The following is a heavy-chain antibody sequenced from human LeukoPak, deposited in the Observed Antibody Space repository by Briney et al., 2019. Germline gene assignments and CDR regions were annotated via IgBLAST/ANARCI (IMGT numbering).Heavy chain of an antibody. CDR2: ISGSGGST. CDR1: GFTFSSYA. Sequence: GGSLRLYCAASGFTFSSYAMSWVRQAPGKELEWVSAISGSGGSTYYADSVKGRFTISRDNSKNTLYLQMNSLRAEDTAVYYCAKDRDCSSTSCLFDYWGQGTLVTVSS. CDR3: AKDRDCSSTSCLFDY. V-gene: IGHV3-23*01. D-gene: IGHD2-2*01. J-gene: IGHJ4*02.